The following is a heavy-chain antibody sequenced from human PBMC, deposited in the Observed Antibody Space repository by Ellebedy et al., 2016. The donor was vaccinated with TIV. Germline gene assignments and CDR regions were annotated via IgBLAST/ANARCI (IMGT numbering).Heavy chain of an antibody. V-gene: IGHV3-33*01. CDR2: IWYDGSNK. D-gene: IGHD3-3*01. Sequence: GESLKISXAASGFTFSSYGMHWVRQAPGKGLEWVAVIWYDGSNKYYADSVKGRFTISRDNSKNTLYLQMNSLRAEDTAVYYCARDEYDFWSGYPLFDYWGQGTLVTASS. CDR1: GFTFSSYG. CDR3: ARDEYDFWSGYPLFDY. J-gene: IGHJ4*02.